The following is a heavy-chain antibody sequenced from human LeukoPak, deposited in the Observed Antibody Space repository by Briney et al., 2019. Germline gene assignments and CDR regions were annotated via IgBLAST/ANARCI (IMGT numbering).Heavy chain of an antibody. D-gene: IGHD6-13*01. V-gene: IGHV3-23*01. Sequence: PGGSLRLSCAASGFTFSTYAMSWVRQAPGKGLEWVSAFSGGGTYYADSVKGRFTISRDNSKNTLYLQMNSRRAEDTAVYYCAKGSILAAGFIAVDHWGQGTLVTVSS. CDR1: GFTFSTYA. CDR2: FSGGGT. CDR3: AKGSILAAGFIAVDH. J-gene: IGHJ4*02.